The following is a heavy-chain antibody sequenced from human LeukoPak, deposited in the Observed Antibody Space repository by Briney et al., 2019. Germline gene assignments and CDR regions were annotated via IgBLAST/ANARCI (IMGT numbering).Heavy chain of an antibody. D-gene: IGHD5-18*01. CDR2: IYPGDSDT. J-gene: IGHJ4*02. CDR1: GSSFSSYW. V-gene: IGHV5-51*01. Sequence: GESLKISCKGSGSSFSSYWIGWVRQLPGKGLEWMGIIYPGDSDTRYSPSFQGQVTISADKSISTAYLQWSSLKASDTAMYYCARTGSSYGLPYYFDYWGQGTLVTVSS. CDR3: ARTGSSYGLPYYFDY.